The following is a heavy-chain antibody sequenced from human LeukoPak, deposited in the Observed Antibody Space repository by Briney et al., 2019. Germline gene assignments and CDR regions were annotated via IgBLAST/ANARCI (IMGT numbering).Heavy chain of an antibody. D-gene: IGHD3-10*01. Sequence: ASVKVSCKASGYTFTRYYMHWVRQAPGQGLEWMGIINPSGGSTNYAQKFQGRVTMTRDTSTNAVYMELSSLRSEDTAVYYCARGPSITMVRGGQWYYYMDVWGKGTTVTISS. CDR2: INPSGGST. V-gene: IGHV1-46*01. CDR1: GYTFTRYY. CDR3: ARGPSITMVRGGQWYYYMDV. J-gene: IGHJ6*03.